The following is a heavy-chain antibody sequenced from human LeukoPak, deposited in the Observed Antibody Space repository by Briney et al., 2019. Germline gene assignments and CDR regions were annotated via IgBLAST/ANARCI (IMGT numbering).Heavy chain of an antibody. CDR3: ARGVEMATRTVFDY. CDR2: IIPILGIA. Sequence: SVKVSCKASGYTFTGYYMHWVRQAPGQGLEWMGRIIPILGIANYAQKFQGRVTITADKSTSTAYMELSSLRSEDTAVYYCARGVEMATRTVFDYWGQGTLVTVSS. CDR1: GYTFTGYY. D-gene: IGHD5-24*01. V-gene: IGHV1-69*04. J-gene: IGHJ4*02.